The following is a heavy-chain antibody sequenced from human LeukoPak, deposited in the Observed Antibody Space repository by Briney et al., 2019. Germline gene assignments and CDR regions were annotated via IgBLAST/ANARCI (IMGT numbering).Heavy chain of an antibody. CDR3: ARDLVGEDWFDP. D-gene: IGHD3-16*01. Sequence: SETLSLTCTVSSGSISTSNYYWGWVRQPPGKGLEWIGYIYYSGSTNYNPSLKSRVTVSVDTSKNQFSLKLSSVTAADTAVYYCARDLVGEDWFDPWGQGTLVTVSS. CDR1: SGSISTSNYY. J-gene: IGHJ5*02. CDR2: IYYSGST. V-gene: IGHV4-61*01.